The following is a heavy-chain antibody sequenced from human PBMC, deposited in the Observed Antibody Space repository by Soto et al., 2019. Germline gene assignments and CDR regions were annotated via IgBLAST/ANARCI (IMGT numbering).Heavy chain of an antibody. V-gene: IGHV3-30-3*01. Sequence: QVQLVESGGGVVQPGRSLRLSCAASGFTFSSYAMHWVRQASGKGLEWVAVISYDGSNKYYADSVKGRFTISRDNSKNTLYLQMNSLRAEDTAVYYCAREFVVTTYHLFGYWGQGTLVTVSS. J-gene: IGHJ4*02. CDR1: GFTFSSYA. CDR3: AREFVVTTYHLFGY. CDR2: ISYDGSNK. D-gene: IGHD5-12*01.